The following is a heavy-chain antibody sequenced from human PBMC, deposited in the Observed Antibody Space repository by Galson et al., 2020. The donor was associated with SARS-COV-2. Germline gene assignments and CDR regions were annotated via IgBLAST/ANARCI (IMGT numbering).Heavy chain of an antibody. CDR2: ISVSGGST. V-gene: IGHV3-23*01. D-gene: IGHD2-2*01. CDR3: AKSAVPAAMRGWYFDY. J-gene: IGHJ4*02. CDR1: GFPFSRYA. Sequence: GESLKISCAASGFPFSRYAMSWVRQAPGKGLEWVSAISVSGGSTYYADSVKGRFTLSRDNSKNTLYLQMNSLRAEDTAVYYCAKSAVPAAMRGWYFDYWGQGTLVTVSS.